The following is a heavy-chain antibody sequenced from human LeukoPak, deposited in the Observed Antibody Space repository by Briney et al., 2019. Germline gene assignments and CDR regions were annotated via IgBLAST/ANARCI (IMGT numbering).Heavy chain of an antibody. CDR3: ARDMALGYSDY. Sequence: ASVKVSCKASGYTSTSYGISLVRQAPGQGLEWMGWISAYNGNTNYAQKLQGRVTMTTDTSTSTAYMELRSLRSDDTAVYYCARDMALGYSDYWGQGTLVTVSS. J-gene: IGHJ4*02. CDR1: GYTSTSYG. V-gene: IGHV1-18*01. CDR2: ISAYNGNT. D-gene: IGHD5-18*01.